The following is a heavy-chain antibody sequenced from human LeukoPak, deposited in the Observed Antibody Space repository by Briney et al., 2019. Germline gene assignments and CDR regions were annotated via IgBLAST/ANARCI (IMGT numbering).Heavy chain of an antibody. CDR2: IYYSGST. D-gene: IGHD5-18*01. Sequence: SETLSLTCTVSGGSISSYYWSWIRQPPGKGLEWIGYIYYSGSTNYNPSLKSRVTISVDTSKNQFSLKLSSVTAADTAVYYYAGGRGYSYGLFDYWGQGTLVTVSS. CDR1: GGSISSYY. CDR3: AGGRGYSYGLFDY. V-gene: IGHV4-59*01. J-gene: IGHJ4*02.